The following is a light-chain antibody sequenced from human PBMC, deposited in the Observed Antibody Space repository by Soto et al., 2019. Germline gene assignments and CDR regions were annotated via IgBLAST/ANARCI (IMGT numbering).Light chain of an antibody. J-gene: IGLJ1*01. CDR1: SSDVGGYNY. CDR3: RSYTSSSPYV. V-gene: IGLV2-14*01. CDR2: DVS. Sequence: ALTQPASVSGSPGQSITISCTGTSSDVGGYNYVSWYQQHPGKAPKLMIYDVSNRPSGVSNRFSVSKSGNTASLTISGLQAEDEADYYCRSYTSSSPYVFGTGTKVTVL.